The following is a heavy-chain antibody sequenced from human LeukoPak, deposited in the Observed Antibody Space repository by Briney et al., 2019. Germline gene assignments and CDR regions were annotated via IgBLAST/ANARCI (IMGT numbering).Heavy chain of an antibody. CDR1: GGSISSSSYY. Sequence: PSETLSLTCTVSGGSISSSSYYWGWIRQPPGKGLEWIGRIYTSGSTNYNPSLKSRVTMSVDTSKNQFSLKLSSVTAADTAVYYCARDRNWNYENWGQGTLVTVSS. CDR3: ARDRNWNYEN. V-gene: IGHV4-39*07. J-gene: IGHJ4*02. D-gene: IGHD1-7*01. CDR2: IYTSGST.